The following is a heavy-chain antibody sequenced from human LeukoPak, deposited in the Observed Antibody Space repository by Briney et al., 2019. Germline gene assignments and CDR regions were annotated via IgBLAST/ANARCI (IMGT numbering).Heavy chain of an antibody. D-gene: IGHD2/OR15-2a*01. J-gene: IGHJ4*02. CDR1: GFTFSSYS. V-gene: IGHV3-48*01. CDR2: ISSSSGTI. CDR3: AKDLEYYFDY. Sequence: PGGSLRLSCAASGFTFSSYSMNWVRQAPGKGLEWVSYISSSSGTIYYADSVKGRFTISRDNSKNTLYLQMNSLRAEDTAVYYCAKDLEYYFDYWGQGTLVTVSS.